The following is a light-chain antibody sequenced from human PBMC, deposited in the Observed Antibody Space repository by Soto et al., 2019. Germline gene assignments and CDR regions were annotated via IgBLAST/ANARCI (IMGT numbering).Light chain of an antibody. CDR3: QQSYNTPWT. V-gene: IGKV1-39*01. CDR2: GAA. Sequence: DIQMTQSPSSLSASVGDRVTITCRASQSISIHLNWYQQRPGKAPKLLIFGAASLQSGVPSRFSGSGSGTDFTLTISSLQLEDFATYWCQQSYNTPWTFGQGTKVDIK. J-gene: IGKJ1*01. CDR1: QSISIH.